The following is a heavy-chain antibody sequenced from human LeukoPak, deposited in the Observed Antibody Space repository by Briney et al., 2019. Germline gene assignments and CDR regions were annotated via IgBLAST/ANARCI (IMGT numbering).Heavy chain of an antibody. CDR1: GGSISSSNYY. V-gene: IGHV4-39*01. CDR2: ISYSGST. Sequence: SETLSLTCTVSGGSISSSNYYWGWIRQPPERGLEWIGSISYSGSTYYNPSLKSRVTLSVDTSKNQFSLQLSSVTAADTAVYYCARGDCSSTSCYTEYYFDYWGQGTLVTVSS. D-gene: IGHD2-2*02. CDR3: ARGDCSSTSCYTEYYFDY. J-gene: IGHJ4*02.